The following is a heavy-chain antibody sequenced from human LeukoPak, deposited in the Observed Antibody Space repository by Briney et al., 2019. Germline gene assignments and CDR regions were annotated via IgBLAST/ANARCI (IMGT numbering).Heavy chain of an antibody. CDR1: GGTFSSYA. J-gene: IGHJ4*02. V-gene: IGHV1-69*05. D-gene: IGHD2-15*01. Sequence: SVKVSSKASGGTFSSYAISWVRQAPGQGLEWMGGIIPIFGTANYAQKFQGRVTITTDESTSTAYMELSSLRSEDTAVYYCASSTLGYCSGGSCYDYWGQGTLVTVSS. CDR3: ASSTLGYCSGGSCYDY. CDR2: IIPIFGTA.